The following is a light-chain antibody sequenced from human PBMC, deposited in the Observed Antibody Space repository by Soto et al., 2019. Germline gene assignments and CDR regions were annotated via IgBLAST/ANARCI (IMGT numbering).Light chain of an antibody. CDR2: EVS. CDR1: SSDVGGYNY. CDR3: SSYAGSNNFV. J-gene: IGLJ1*01. V-gene: IGLV2-8*01. Sequence: QSVPTQPPSAYGSPGQSGTISCTGTSSDVGGYNYVSWYQQHPGKAPKLMIYEVSKRPSGVPDRFSGSKSGNTASLTVSRLQAEDEADYYCSSYAGSNNFVFGTGTQLTVL.